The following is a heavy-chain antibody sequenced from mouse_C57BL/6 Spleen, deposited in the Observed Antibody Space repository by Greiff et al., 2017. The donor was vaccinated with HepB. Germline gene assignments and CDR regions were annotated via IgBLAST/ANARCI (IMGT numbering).Heavy chain of an antibody. Sequence: QVQLQQPGAELVKPGASVKLSCKASGYTFTSYWMHWVKQRPGQGLEWIGMIYPNSGSTNYNEKFKSKATLTVDKSSSTAYMQPSSLASEDSAVYYCARHSSGLYAMDYWGQGTSVTVSS. D-gene: IGHD3-2*02. J-gene: IGHJ4*01. CDR3: ARHSSGLYAMDY. CDR2: IYPNSGST. V-gene: IGHV1-64*01. CDR1: GYTFTSYW.